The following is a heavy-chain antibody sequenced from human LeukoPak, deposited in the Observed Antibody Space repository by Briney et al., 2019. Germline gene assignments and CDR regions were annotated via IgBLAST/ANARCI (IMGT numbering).Heavy chain of an antibody. CDR2: MYYSGGS. Sequence: SETLSLTCTVSGGSISNSSHYWGWIRQPPGKGLEWIGSMYYSGGSYYNPSLKSRVTISVDTSKNQFSLNLSSVTAADTAVYYCARHLYSGYDFGYWGQGTLVTVSS. J-gene: IGHJ4*02. CDR1: GGSISNSSHY. CDR3: ARHLYSGYDFGY. V-gene: IGHV4-39*01. D-gene: IGHD5-12*01.